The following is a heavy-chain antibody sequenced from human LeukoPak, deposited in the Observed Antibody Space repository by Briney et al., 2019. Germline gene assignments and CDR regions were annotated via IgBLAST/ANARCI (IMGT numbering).Heavy chain of an antibody. D-gene: IGHD6-19*01. V-gene: IGHV3-30*18. CDR2: ISYDGSNK. CDR3: AKERTSGVDY. J-gene: IGHJ4*02. CDR1: GFTFSSYG. Sequence: GGSLRLSCAASGFTFSSYGMHWVRQAPGKGLEWVAVISYDGSNKYYADSVKGRFTISRDNSKNTLYLQMNSLRAEDTAVYYCAKERTSGVDYWGQGTLVTVSS.